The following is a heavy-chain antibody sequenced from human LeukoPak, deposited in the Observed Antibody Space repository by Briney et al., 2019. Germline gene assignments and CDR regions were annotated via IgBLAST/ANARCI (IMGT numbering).Heavy chain of an antibody. J-gene: IGHJ4*02. D-gene: IGHD1-7*01. CDR1: GFTFSSYA. V-gene: IGHV3-30-3*01. CDR3: ARGPITGTTFFY. CDR2: ISYDGSNK. Sequence: GRSLRLSCAASGFTFSSYAMHWVRQAPGKGLEWVAVISYDGSNKYYADSVKGRFTISRDNSKNTLYLQMNSLRAEDTAVYYCARGPITGTTFFYWGQGTLVTVSS.